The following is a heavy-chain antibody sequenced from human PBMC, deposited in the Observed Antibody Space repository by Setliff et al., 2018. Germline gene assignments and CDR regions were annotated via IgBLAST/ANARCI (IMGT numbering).Heavy chain of an antibody. CDR2: IYHRGST. D-gene: IGHD3-3*01. CDR3: ARHFRSSKVQFLEYLTDYYFDS. J-gene: IGHJ4*02. CDR1: GGAIGNNIYY. Sequence: PSETLSLTCTVSGGAIGNNIYYWGWIRRPPGKGLEWIGSIYHRGSTYYNPSLKSRVTISVDTSNNHFSLKLSSVTAADTAVYYCARHFRSSKVQFLEYLTDYYFDSWGQGTLVTVSS. V-gene: IGHV4-39*01.